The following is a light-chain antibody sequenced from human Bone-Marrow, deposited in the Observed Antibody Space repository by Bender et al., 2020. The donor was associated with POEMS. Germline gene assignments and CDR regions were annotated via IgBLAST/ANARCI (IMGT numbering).Light chain of an antibody. CDR1: SSDVGGYNY. CDR3: SSYAGSNNFVV. Sequence: QSALTQPPSASGSPGQSVTISCTGTSSDVGGYNYVSWYQQHPGKAPKLLIYEVSQRSSGVPDRFSGSKSGDTASLTVLGLQPEDGADYYCSSYAGSNNFVVFGGGTKLTVL. V-gene: IGLV2-8*01. CDR2: EVS. J-gene: IGLJ2*01.